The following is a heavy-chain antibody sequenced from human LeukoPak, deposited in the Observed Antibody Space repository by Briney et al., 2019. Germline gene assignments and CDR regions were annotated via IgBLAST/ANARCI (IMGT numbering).Heavy chain of an antibody. CDR3: ARDLGSGWNFDY. Sequence: GGSLRLSCAASGFTVSSNYMSWVRQAPGKGLEWVSVIYSGGSTYYADSVKGRFTISRDNAKNSLYLQMNSLRAEDTAVYYCARDLGSGWNFDYWGQGTLVTVSS. V-gene: IGHV3-53*01. D-gene: IGHD6-19*01. J-gene: IGHJ4*02. CDR1: GFTVSSNY. CDR2: IYSGGST.